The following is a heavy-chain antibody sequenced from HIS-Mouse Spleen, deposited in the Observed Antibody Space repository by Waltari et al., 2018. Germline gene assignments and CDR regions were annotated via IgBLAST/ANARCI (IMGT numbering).Heavy chain of an antibody. D-gene: IGHD1-1*01. CDR3: ARGTGTDAFDI. CDR2: INPNRGGK. V-gene: IGHV1-2*02. Sequence: QVQLVQSGAEVKKPGASVKVSCKASGYTFTGYYMHWVRQAPGQGLGWMGWINPNRGGKNYAQKFQGRVTMTRDTSISTAYMELSRLRSDDTAVYYCARGTGTDAFDIWGQGTMVTVSS. CDR1: GYTFTGYY. J-gene: IGHJ3*02.